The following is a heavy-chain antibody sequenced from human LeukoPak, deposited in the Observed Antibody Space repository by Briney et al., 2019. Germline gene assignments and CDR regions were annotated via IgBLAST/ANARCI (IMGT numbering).Heavy chain of an antibody. CDR1: GGTFSSYA. D-gene: IGHD2-15*01. J-gene: IGHJ1*01. CDR3: ARPPVAGYCSGGSCPQGETDEYFQH. CDR2: IIPILGIA. Sequence: EASVKVSCKASGGTFSSYAISWVRQAPGQGLEWMGRIIPILGIANYAQKFQGRVTITADKSTSTAYMELSSLRSEDTAVYYCARPPVAGYCSGGSCPQGETDEYFQHWGQGTLVTVSS. V-gene: IGHV1-69*04.